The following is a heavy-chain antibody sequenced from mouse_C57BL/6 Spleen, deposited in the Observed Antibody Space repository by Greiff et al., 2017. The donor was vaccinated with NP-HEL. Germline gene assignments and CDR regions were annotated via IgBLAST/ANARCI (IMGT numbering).Heavy chain of an antibody. V-gene: IGHV5-16*01. CDR1: GFTFSDYY. D-gene: IGHD2-12*01. CDR2: INYDGSST. CDR3: ARGYEPYYFDY. Sequence: EVHLVESEGGLVQPGSSMKLSCTASGFTFSDYYMAWVRQVPEKGLEWVANINYDGSSTYYLDSLKSRFIISRDNAKNILYLQMSSLKSEDTATYYCARGYEPYYFDYWGQGTTLTVSS. J-gene: IGHJ2*01.